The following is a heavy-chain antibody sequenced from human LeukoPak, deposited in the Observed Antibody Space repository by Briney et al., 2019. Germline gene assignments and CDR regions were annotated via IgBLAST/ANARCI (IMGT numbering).Heavy chain of an antibody. CDR3: ATASRDGGIAAAGNGY. CDR2: FDPEDGET. V-gene: IGHV1-24*01. Sequence: ASVKVSCKVSGYTLTELSMHWVRQGPGKGLEWMGGFDPEDGETIYAQKFQGRVTMTEDTSTDTAYMELSSLRSEDTAVYYCATASRDGGIAAAGNGYWGQGTLVTVSS. D-gene: IGHD6-13*01. CDR1: GYTLTELS. J-gene: IGHJ4*02.